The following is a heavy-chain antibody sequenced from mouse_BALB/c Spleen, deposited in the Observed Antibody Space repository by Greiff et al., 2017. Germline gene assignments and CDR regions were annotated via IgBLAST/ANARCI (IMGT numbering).Heavy chain of an antibody. CDR3: ARNEVPWFAY. V-gene: IGHV1-18*01. J-gene: IGHJ3*01. CDR1: GYTFTDYN. CDR2: INPNNGGT. Sequence: VQLQQSGPELVKPGASVKIPCKASGYTFTDYNMDWVKQSHGKSLEWIGDINPNNGGTIYNQKFKGKATLTVDKSSSTAYMERRSLTSEDTAVYYCARNEVPWFAYWGQGTLVTVSA.